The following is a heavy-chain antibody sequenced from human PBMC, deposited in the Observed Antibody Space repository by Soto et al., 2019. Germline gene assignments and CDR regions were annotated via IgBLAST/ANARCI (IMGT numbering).Heavy chain of an antibody. CDR2: ISYDGGST. Sequence: GGSLRLSCAASGFTFEEYTMHWVRQTPGKGLEWVSLISYDGGSTHYVDSVKGRFTISRDNSKSSLYLQMNSLRTEDTALYYCPKAHISHSWNDGIGYWGQGTLVTVSS. J-gene: IGHJ4*02. D-gene: IGHD1-20*01. V-gene: IGHV3-43*01. CDR1: GFTFEEYT. CDR3: PKAHISHSWNDGIGY.